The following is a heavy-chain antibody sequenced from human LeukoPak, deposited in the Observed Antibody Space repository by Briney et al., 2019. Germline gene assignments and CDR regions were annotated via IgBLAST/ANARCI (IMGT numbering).Heavy chain of an antibody. CDR2: MKRDGGEK. D-gene: IGHD5-18*01. V-gene: IGHV3-7*01. CDR1: TFTFTPGW. Sequence: PGGSLRLSCEASTFTFTPGWMSGVRQAPGKGVEGGAMMKRDGGEKQYVDSVRGRFTLSRDNAKNSLYLQMDSLRDEDTAVYYCASLDTAHPSGVHWGQGTLVTVSS. J-gene: IGHJ4*02. CDR3: ASLDTAHPSGVH.